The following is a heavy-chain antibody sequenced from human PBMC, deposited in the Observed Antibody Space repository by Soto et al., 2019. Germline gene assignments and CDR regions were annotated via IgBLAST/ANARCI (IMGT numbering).Heavy chain of an antibody. CDR2: IIPIFTTP. CDR3: ARGGHYGSGTYFQNLIY. CDR1: GDIFSTYA. D-gene: IGHD3-10*01. V-gene: IGHV1-69*01. Sequence: QVQLVQSGAEVKKPGSSVKVSCQASGDIFSTYAISWVRQAPGQGLEWMGGIIPIFTTPNYAQNFQGRVTITADESTSTAYMELSSLRSEDTAVYYCARGGHYGSGTYFQNLIYWGQGPQVAVSS. J-gene: IGHJ4*02.